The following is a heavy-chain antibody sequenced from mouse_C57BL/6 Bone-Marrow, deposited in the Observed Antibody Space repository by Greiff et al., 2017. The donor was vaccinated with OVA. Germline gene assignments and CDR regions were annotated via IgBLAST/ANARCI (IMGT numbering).Heavy chain of an antibody. CDR3: AREKDSSGYCAMDY. Sequence: VKLMESGAELVKPGASVKISCKASGYAFSSYWMNWVKQRPGKGLEWIGQIYPGDGDTNYNGKFKGKATLTADKSSSTAYMQLSSLTSEDSAVYFCAREKDSSGYCAMDYWGQGTSVTVSS. D-gene: IGHD3-2*02. CDR2: IYPGDGDT. J-gene: IGHJ4*01. V-gene: IGHV1-80*01. CDR1: GYAFSSYW.